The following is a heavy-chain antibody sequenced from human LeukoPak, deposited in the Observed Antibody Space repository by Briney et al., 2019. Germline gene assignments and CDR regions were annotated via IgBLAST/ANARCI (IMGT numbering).Heavy chain of an antibody. V-gene: IGHV3-23*01. CDR1: GFTFSSYA. Sequence: PGGSLRLSCAASGFTFSSYAMSWVRQAPGKGLEWVSAISGSGGSTYYADSVKGRFTISRDNSKNTLYLQMNRLRDEDTAVYYCARDPYNGAYSEGYYYYYMDVWGKGTTVTVSS. CDR2: ISGSGGST. J-gene: IGHJ6*03. CDR3: ARDPYNGAYSEGYYYYYMDV. D-gene: IGHD1-1*01.